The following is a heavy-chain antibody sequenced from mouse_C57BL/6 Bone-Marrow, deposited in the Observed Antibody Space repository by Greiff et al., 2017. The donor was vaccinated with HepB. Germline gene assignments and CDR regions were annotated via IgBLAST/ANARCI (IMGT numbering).Heavy chain of an antibody. Sequence: DVMLVESGGGLVQPGGSLKLSCAASGFTFSDYYMYWVRQTPEKRLEWVAYISNGGGSTYYPDTVKGRFTISRDNAKNTLYLQMSRLKSEDTALYYCARQGDWGAYWGQGTLVTVSA. D-gene: IGHD4-1*01. CDR1: GFTFSDYY. CDR2: ISNGGGST. J-gene: IGHJ3*01. V-gene: IGHV5-12*01. CDR3: ARQGDWGAY.